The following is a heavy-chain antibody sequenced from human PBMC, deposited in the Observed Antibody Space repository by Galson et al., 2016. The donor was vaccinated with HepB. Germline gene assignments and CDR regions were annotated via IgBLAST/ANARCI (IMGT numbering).Heavy chain of an antibody. D-gene: IGHD3-3*01. CDR1: GSTFTNYW. CDR3: ARRGFFRSGFYSNWYFYL. Sequence: SGAEVKKPGESLRISCKGSGSTFTNYWIGWVRQMPGNGLEWMGIIYPGDSDTKYSPSFQAQVTISVDKSISTAYLQWNSLKASDTALYYCARRGFFRSGFYSNWYFYLWGRGTLVTVSS. V-gene: IGHV5-51*01. CDR2: IYPGDSDT. J-gene: IGHJ2*01.